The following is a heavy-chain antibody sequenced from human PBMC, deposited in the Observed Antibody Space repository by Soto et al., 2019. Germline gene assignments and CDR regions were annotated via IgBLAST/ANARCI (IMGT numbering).Heavy chain of an antibody. CDR1: GGTFSSYG. Sequence: ASVKVSCKASGGTFSSYGISWVRQAPGQGLEWMGGIIPIFGTANYAQKFQGRVTITADKSTSTAYMELSSLRSEDTAVYYCASSWYQLPYHWFDPWGQGTLVTVSS. CDR2: IIPIFGTA. V-gene: IGHV1-69*06. J-gene: IGHJ5*02. D-gene: IGHD2-2*02. CDR3: ASSWYQLPYHWFDP.